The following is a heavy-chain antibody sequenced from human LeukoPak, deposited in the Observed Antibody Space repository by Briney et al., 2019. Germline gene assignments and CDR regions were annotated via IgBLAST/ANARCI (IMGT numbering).Heavy chain of an antibody. D-gene: IGHD4-11*01. CDR3: ARGRVSSSTWYSTYYYYFYMDV. CDR1: GGSVSDYY. V-gene: IGHV4-59*02. Sequence: SETLSLTCTISGGSVSDYYWSWIRQSPGKGLEWIGYIYHTGSTNFNPSLNGRVSISRDTSKNLFSLRLRSVTAADTAVYFCARGRVSSSTWYSTYYYYFYMDVWGKGTTVTVSS. CDR2: IYHTGST. J-gene: IGHJ6*03.